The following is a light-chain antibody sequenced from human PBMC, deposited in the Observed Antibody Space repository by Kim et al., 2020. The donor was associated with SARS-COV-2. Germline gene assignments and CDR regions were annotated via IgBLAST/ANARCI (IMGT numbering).Light chain of an antibody. V-gene: IGLV1-51*01. CDR1: SSNIGKNY. Sequence: QAVVTQPPSVSAAPGQKVSIPCSGASSNIGKNYVSWYQQFSGTAPKLLIYDNNKRPSGIPDRFSGSKSGTSATLGITGLQTGDEADYYCGTWDSSLSAVVFGGGTQLTVL. CDR3: GTWDSSLSAVV. CDR2: DNN. J-gene: IGLJ3*02.